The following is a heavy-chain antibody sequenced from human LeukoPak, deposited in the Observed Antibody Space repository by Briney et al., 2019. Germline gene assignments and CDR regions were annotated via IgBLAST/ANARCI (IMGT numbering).Heavy chain of an antibody. Sequence: SETLSLTCTVSGYSISSGYYWGWIRQPPGKGLEWIGSIYHSGSTYYNPSLKSRVTISVDTSKNQFFLRLSSVTAADTAVYYCARERRDGYKVYFDYWGQGTLVTVSS. CDR2: IYHSGST. CDR3: ARERRDGYKVYFDY. J-gene: IGHJ4*02. V-gene: IGHV4-38-2*02. D-gene: IGHD5-24*01. CDR1: GYSISSGYY.